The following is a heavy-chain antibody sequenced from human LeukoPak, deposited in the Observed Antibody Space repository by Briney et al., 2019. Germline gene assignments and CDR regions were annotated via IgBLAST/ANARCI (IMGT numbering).Heavy chain of an antibody. J-gene: IGHJ4*02. Sequence: PSETLSLTCAVYGGSFSGYYWSWIRQPPGKGLEWIGSIYYSGSTYYNPSLKSRVTISVDTSKNQFSLKLSSVTAADTAVYYCARQERWLQFHFDYWGQGTLVTVSS. CDR3: ARQERWLQFHFDY. D-gene: IGHD5-24*01. CDR2: IYYSGST. CDR1: GGSFSGYY. V-gene: IGHV4-34*01.